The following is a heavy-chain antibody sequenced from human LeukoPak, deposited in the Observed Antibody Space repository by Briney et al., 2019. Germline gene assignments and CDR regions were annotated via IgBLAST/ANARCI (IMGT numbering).Heavy chain of an antibody. CDR1: GFDFSGYT. CDR3: TRVNGDSVDADYYYYMDV. CDR2: ITSSRGDI. J-gene: IGHJ6*03. D-gene: IGHD2-21*02. Sequence: GGSLRLSCAASGFDFSGYTMIWVRQAPGRGLEWLSAITSSRGDIYYADSAKGRFTISRDNAKNSLYLQINSLRAEDTAVYYCTRVNGDSVDADYYYYMDVWGKGTTVTVSS. V-gene: IGHV3-21*01.